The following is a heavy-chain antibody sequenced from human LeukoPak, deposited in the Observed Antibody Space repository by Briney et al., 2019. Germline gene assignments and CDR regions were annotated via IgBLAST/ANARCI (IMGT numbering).Heavy chain of an antibody. V-gene: IGHV1-2*02. D-gene: IGHD3-22*01. Sequence: ASVKISCKASGYTFTGYYMHLVRQAPGQGLEWMGWINPNSGGTNYAQKFQGRVTMTRDTSISTAYMELSRLRSDDTAVYYCAVPYYYDSSGYYHIFDYWGQGTLVTVSS. CDR3: AVPYYYDSSGYYHIFDY. CDR1: GYTFTGYY. J-gene: IGHJ4*02. CDR2: INPNSGGT.